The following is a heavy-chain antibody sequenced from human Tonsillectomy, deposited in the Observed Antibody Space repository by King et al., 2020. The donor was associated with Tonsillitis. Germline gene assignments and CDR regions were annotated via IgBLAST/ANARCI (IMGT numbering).Heavy chain of an antibody. CDR1: GFTFSSYA. D-gene: IGHD5-18*01. Sequence: VQLVESGGGLVQPGGSLRLSCAASGFTFSSYAMSWVRQAPGKGLEWVSDISGRGGSTYYADSVKGRLTISRDNSKNTLYLHMSSLRAEDTAVYYCATEGMGYSYGQDYHYMDVWGKGTTVTVSS. J-gene: IGHJ6*03. CDR2: ISGRGGST. CDR3: ATEGMGYSYGQDYHYMDV. V-gene: IGHV3-23*04.